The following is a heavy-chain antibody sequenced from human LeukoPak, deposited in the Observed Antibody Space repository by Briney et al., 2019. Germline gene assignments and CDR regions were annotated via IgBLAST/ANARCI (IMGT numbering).Heavy chain of an antibody. V-gene: IGHV3-74*01. D-gene: IGHD1-26*01. Sequence: GGALRLSCAASGFTFSSNWIYWVRQAPGKGRGWVSYISSDGSSTNYADSVKGRFTISRDNAKNTLYVQMNSLRADDTAVYYCARGRPGNYFDYWGQGTLVTVSS. CDR3: ARGRPGNYFDY. J-gene: IGHJ4*02. CDR2: ISSDGSST. CDR1: GFTFSSNW.